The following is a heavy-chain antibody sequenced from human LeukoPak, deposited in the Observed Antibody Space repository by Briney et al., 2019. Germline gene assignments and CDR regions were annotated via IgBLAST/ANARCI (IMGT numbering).Heavy chain of an antibody. Sequence: GGSLRLSCAASGFTFSSYSMNSVRQAPVKGLEWVSSISSSSSYIYYADSVKGRFTISRDNAKSSLYLQMNSLRAEDTAVYYCARVQQYDLLTLDAFDTWGQGTMVTVSS. V-gene: IGHV3-21*01. J-gene: IGHJ3*02. CDR1: GFTFSSYS. CDR2: ISSSSSYI. D-gene: IGHD3-3*01. CDR3: ARVQQYDLLTLDAFDT.